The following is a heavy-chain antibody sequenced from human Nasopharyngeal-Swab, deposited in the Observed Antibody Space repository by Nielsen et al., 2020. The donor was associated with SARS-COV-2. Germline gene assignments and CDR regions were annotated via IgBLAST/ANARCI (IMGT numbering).Heavy chain of an antibody. CDR3: ARAHVVVVAATLVWDYYYYMDV. Sequence: SETLSLTCTVSGGSISSYYWSWIRQPPGKGLEWIGYIYYSGSTNYNPSLKSRVTIPVDTSKNQFSLKLSSVTAADTAVYYCARAHVVVVAATLVWDYYYYMDVWGKGTTVTVSS. J-gene: IGHJ6*03. CDR2: IYYSGST. D-gene: IGHD2-15*01. V-gene: IGHV4-59*12. CDR1: GGSISSYY.